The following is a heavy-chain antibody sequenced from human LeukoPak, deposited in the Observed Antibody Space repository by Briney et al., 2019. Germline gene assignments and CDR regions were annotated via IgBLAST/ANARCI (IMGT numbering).Heavy chain of an antibody. CDR3: AMAPWNYDILTGWSTPVHPAHEDY. J-gene: IGHJ4*02. CDR1: GASVSSSAYH. D-gene: IGHD3-9*01. Sequence: PSETLSLTCTVSGASVSSSAYHWGWIRQPPGKGLEWIGSIYYSGSTYYNPSLKSRVTISVDTSKNQFSLKLSSVTAADTAVYYCAMAPWNYDILTGWSTPVHPAHEDYWGQGTLVTVSS. CDR2: IYYSGST. V-gene: IGHV4-39*01.